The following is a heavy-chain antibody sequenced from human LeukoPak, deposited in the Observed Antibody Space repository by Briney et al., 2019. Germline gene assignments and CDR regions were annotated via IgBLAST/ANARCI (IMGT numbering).Heavy chain of an antibody. CDR2: IYSGGST. CDR3: ARRSSSWPYYGMDV. J-gene: IGHJ6*02. Sequence: GGSLRLSCAPSGFTVSSNHMSWVRQAPGKGLEWVSVIYSGGSTYYADSVKGRFTISRDNSKNTLYLQMNNLRAEDTAVYYCARRSSSWPYYGMDVWGQGTTVTVSS. D-gene: IGHD6-13*01. CDR1: GFTVSSNH. V-gene: IGHV3-53*01.